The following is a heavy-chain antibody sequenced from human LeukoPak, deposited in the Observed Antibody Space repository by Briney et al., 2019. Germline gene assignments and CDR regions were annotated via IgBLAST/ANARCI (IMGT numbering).Heavy chain of an antibody. V-gene: IGHV1-2*02. D-gene: IGHD2-2*01. J-gene: IGHJ3*02. CDR2: INPNSGGT. CDR1: GYTFTGYY. CDR3: ARETSPDAFDI. Sequence: ASVKVSCKASGYTFTGYYMHWVRQAPGQGLEWMGWINPNSGGTNYAQKFQGRVTMITDTSTSTAYMELRSLRSDDTAVYYCARETSPDAFDIWGQGTMVTVS.